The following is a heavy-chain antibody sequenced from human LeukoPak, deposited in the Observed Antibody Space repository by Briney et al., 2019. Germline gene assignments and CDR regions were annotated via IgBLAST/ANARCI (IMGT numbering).Heavy chain of an antibody. Sequence: PSETLSLTCSVSGGSISNYCWSWIRQPAGKGLEWIGRIYTSGNTNYNPSLNSRVTMSVDTSKNQFSLKLRSVTAADTAVYYCARDSPTIAVAGYLDFWGQGTLVTVSS. V-gene: IGHV4-4*07. D-gene: IGHD6-19*01. CDR2: IYTSGNT. CDR3: ARDSPTIAVAGYLDF. CDR1: GGSISNYC. J-gene: IGHJ4*02.